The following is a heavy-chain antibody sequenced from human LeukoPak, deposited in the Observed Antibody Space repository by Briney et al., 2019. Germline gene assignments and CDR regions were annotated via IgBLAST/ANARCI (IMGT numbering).Heavy chain of an antibody. V-gene: IGHV3-21*01. J-gene: IGHJ4*02. Sequence: GGSLRLSCAASGFTLSSYSMNWVRQAPGKGLEWVSSISSSSSYIYYADSVKGRFTISRDNAKNSLYLQMNSLRAEDTAVYYCARDKAPSGSYPHYWGQGTLVTVSS. CDR1: GFTLSSYS. CDR2: ISSSSSYI. D-gene: IGHD1-26*01. CDR3: ARDKAPSGSYPHY.